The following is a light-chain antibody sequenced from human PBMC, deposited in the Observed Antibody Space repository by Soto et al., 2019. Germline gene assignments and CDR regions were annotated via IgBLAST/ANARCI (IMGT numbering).Light chain of an antibody. CDR2: SNN. CDR3: AAWDDRLNGQGV. Sequence: QSVLTQPPSASGTPGQRVTISCSGSSSNIGSNTVSWYQQLPATAPKLLIYSNNQRPSWVPDRFSGSKSGTSASLAISELQSEDEADYYCAAWDDRLNGQGVFGGGTQLTVL. CDR1: SSNIGSNT. J-gene: IGLJ3*02. V-gene: IGLV1-44*01.